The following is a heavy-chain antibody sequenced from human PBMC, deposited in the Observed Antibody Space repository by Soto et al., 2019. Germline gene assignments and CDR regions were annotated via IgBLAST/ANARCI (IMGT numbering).Heavy chain of an antibody. J-gene: IGHJ4*02. CDR1: GYGFTTYG. Sequence: QVHLVQSGAEVKKPGASVKVSCKGSGYGFTTYGITWVRQAPGQGLEWMAWISAHNGNTNYAQKLQGRVTVTRDTSTSTAYMELRSLRSDATAVYDGARGRYGDYWGQGALVTVSS. CDR3: ARGRYGDY. CDR2: ISAHNGNT. D-gene: IGHD1-1*01. V-gene: IGHV1-18*01.